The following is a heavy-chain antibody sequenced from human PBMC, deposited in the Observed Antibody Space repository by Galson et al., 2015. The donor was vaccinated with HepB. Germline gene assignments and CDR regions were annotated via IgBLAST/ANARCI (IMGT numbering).Heavy chain of an antibody. Sequence: SVKVSCKASGGTFSSYAISWVRQAPGQGLEWMGRIIPILGIANYAQKFQGRVTITADKSTSTAYMELSSLRSEDTAVYYCARDWHTASDYYYYYMDVWGKGTTVTVSS. CDR2: IIPILGIA. J-gene: IGHJ6*03. CDR1: GGTFSSYA. V-gene: IGHV1-69*04. CDR3: ARDWHTASDYYYYYMDV. D-gene: IGHD5-18*01.